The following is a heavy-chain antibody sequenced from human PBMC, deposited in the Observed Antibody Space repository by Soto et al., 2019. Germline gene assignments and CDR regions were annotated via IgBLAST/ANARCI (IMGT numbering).Heavy chain of an antibody. V-gene: IGHV1-69*13. CDR2: IIPIFGTA. CDR1: GGTFSSYA. J-gene: IGHJ4*02. D-gene: IGHD3-22*01. Sequence: GASVKVSCKASGGTFSSYAISWVRQAPGQGLEWMGGIIPIFGTANYAQKFQGRVTITADESTSTAYMELSSLRSEDTAVYYCARVQDYYDSSGYSFDYWGKGTLVTVSS. CDR3: ARVQDYYDSSGYSFDY.